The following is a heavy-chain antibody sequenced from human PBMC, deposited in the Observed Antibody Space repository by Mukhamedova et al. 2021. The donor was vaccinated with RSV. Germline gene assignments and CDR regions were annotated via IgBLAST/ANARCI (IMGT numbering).Heavy chain of an antibody. Sequence: AASGFTFSSYWMNWVRQAPGKGLEWVANIKKDGSEKYYVDSVRGRFIISRDNAKDLLYLQMNSLAAEDTAVYYCAGGSGWIPVSWG. CDR1: GFTFSSYW. J-gene: IGHJ5*01. V-gene: IGHV3-7*05. D-gene: IGHD6-19*01. CDR3: AGGSGWIPVS. CDR2: IKKDGSEK.